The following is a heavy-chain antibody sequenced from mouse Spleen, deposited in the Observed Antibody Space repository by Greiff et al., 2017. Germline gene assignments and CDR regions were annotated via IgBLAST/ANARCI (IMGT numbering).Heavy chain of an antibody. Sequence: EVKLMESGGGLVKLGGSLKLSCAASGFTFSSYAMSWVRQTPEKRLEWVATISSGGGNTYYPDSVKGRFTISRDNAKNTLYLQMSSLKSEDTAMYYCARHGQLGHYWYFDVWGAGTTVTVSS. J-gene: IGHJ1*01. CDR3: ARHGQLGHYWYFDV. CDR2: ISSGGGNT. V-gene: IGHV5-9*04. D-gene: IGHD4-1*02. CDR1: GFTFSSYA.